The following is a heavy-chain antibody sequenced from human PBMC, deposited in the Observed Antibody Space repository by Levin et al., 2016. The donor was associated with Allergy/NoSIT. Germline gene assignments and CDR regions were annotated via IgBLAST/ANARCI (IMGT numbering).Heavy chain of an antibody. CDR3: AREGSRYYYDSSGYYLGYYGMDV. V-gene: IGHV1-18*01. J-gene: IGHJ6*02. D-gene: IGHD3-22*01. Sequence: ASVKVSCKASGYTFTSYGISWVRQAPGQGLEWMGWISAYNGNTNYAQKLQGRVTMTTDTSTSTAYMELRSLRSDDTAVYYCAREGSRYYYDSSGYYLGYYGMDVWGQGTTVTVSS. CDR2: ISAYNGNT. CDR1: GYTFTSYG.